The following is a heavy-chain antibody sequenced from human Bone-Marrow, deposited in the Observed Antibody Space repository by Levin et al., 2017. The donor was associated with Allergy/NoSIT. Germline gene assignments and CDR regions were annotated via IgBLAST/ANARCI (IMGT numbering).Heavy chain of an antibody. D-gene: IGHD2/OR15-2a*01. CDR3: ARDETFNSWHVGWFDS. CDR1: GASINNTHHY. Sequence: LRLSCTVSGASINNTHHYWSWIRQPAGKGLEWIGRMFVGGAATYKRSLRSRVTTSIDTSKNQFSLKLTSVTAADTAVYYCARDETFNSWHVGWFDSWGQGTLVTVSS. J-gene: IGHJ5*01. CDR2: MFVGGAA. V-gene: IGHV4-61*02.